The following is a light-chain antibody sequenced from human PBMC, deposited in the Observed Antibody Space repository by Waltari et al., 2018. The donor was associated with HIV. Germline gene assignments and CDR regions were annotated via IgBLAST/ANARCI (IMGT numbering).Light chain of an antibody. V-gene: IGKV2-30*01. J-gene: IGKJ1*01. CDR1: QSLVYSDGNNY. Sequence: VVMTQSPLSLTVTLGQPASIFCRSSQSLVYSDGNNYLNWFHQRPGQSPRRLIYKISNRDSGVPDIVSGSGSVTEFTLHISRVEAEDVGIFYCMQSTHWPGTFGQGTKVEIQ. CDR3: MQSTHWPGT. CDR2: KIS.